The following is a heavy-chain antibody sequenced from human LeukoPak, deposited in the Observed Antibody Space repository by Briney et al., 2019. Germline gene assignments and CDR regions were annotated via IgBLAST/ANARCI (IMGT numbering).Heavy chain of an antibody. CDR1: GLSFSSYA. V-gene: IGHV3-23*01. CDR2: NSGNGGST. J-gene: IGHJ4*02. CDR3: TKSVAGRLDY. D-gene: IGHD2-15*01. Sequence: GGSLRLSCAASGLSFSSYAMSWVRQAPGKGLEWVSVNSGNGGSTDYADAVKGRFTSSRDNSKNTLFLQMNTLRAEDTGVYYCTKSVAGRLDYWGQGTLVTVSS.